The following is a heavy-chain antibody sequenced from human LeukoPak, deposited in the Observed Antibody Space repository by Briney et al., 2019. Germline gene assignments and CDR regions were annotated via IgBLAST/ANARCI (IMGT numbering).Heavy chain of an antibody. D-gene: IGHD2-2*01. Sequence: SQTLSLTCAVSGGSISSGGYSWSWIRQPPGKGLEGIGYIYHSGSTYYNPSLKSRVTISVDRSKNQSSLKLSSVTAADTAVYYCARGGGLCSSTSCYPPGLDYWGQGTLVTVSS. V-gene: IGHV4-30-2*01. J-gene: IGHJ4*02. CDR2: IYHSGST. CDR1: GGSISSGGYS. CDR3: ARGGGLCSSTSCYPPGLDY.